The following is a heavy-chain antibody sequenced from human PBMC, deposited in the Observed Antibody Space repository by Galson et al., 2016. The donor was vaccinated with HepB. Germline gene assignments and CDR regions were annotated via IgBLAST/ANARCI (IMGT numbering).Heavy chain of an antibody. Sequence: SLRLSCAASGFTFSSYAMSWVRQAPGKGLEWVSAISGGGGRTYYADSVKGRFTISRDNSKNTLYLQMNSLRVEGTAVYYCAKGSALWFGESLDYWGQGTLVTVSS. J-gene: IGHJ4*02. CDR3: AKGSALWFGESLDY. CDR2: ISGGGGRT. D-gene: IGHD3-10*01. CDR1: GFTFSSYA. V-gene: IGHV3-23*01.